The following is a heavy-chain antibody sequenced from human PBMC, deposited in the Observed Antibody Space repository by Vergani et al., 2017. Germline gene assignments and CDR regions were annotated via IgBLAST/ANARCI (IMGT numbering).Heavy chain of an antibody. V-gene: IGHV3-23*01. D-gene: IGHD1-1*01. CDR3: AKGGLNWNDQQPDY. J-gene: IGHJ4*02. Sequence: EVQLLESGGGLVQPGGSLRLSCATSGLAFTTYAMTWVRQAPGKGLEWVSTISISGDSTYYADSVKGRFTISRDNSKNTPFLQMNSLRAEDTAVYYCAKGGLNWNDQQPDYWGQGTLVTVSS. CDR2: ISISGDST. CDR1: GLAFTTYA.